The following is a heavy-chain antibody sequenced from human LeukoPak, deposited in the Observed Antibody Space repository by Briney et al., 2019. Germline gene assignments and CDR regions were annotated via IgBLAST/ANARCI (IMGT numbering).Heavy chain of an antibody. Sequence: GGSLRLSCAASGFTFSCSAMHWVRQASGKGLEWVGRIRSKANSYATAYAASVKGRFTISRDDSKNTAYLQMDSVKTEDTAVYYCTAPRAEFDYWGQGTLVTVSS. V-gene: IGHV3-73*01. CDR1: GFTFSCSA. D-gene: IGHD4/OR15-4a*01. CDR2: IRSKANSYAT. J-gene: IGHJ4*02. CDR3: TAPRAEFDY.